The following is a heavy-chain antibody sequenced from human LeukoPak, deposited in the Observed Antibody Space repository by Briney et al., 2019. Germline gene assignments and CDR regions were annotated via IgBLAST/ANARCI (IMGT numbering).Heavy chain of an antibody. J-gene: IGHJ2*01. CDR1: GGSISSGGYY. CDR3: PRAAYDILTGYYNVGWYFDL. CDR2: IYYSGST. V-gene: IGHV4-31*03. D-gene: IGHD3-9*01. Sequence: SETLSLTCTVSGGSISSGGYYWSWIRQHPGKGLEWIGYIYYSGSTYYNPSLKSRVTISVDTSKNQFSLKLSSVTAADTAVYYRPRAAYDILTGYYNVGWYFDLWGRGTLVTVSS.